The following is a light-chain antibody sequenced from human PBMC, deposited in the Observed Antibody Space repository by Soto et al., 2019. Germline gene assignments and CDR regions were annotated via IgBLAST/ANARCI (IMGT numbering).Light chain of an antibody. CDR2: GAS. CDR1: QSVRDF. V-gene: IGKV3-20*01. CDR3: QQYGSSPGT. J-gene: IGKJ1*01. Sequence: EVVLTQSPATLSLSPGEGAALSCRASQSVRDFLAWYQQKPGQAPRLLIYGASSRATGIPDRFSGSGSGTDFTLTISRLEPEDFAVYYCQQYGSSPGTFGQGTKVDIK.